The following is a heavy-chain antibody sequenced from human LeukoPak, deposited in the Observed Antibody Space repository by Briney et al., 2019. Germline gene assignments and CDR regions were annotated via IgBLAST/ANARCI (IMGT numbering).Heavy chain of an antibody. CDR1: GGSISGSY. J-gene: IGHJ5*02. V-gene: IGHV4-59*01. CDR2: IHDSGIT. D-gene: IGHD5-12*01. Sequence: SETLSLTCTVSGGSISGSYWSWIRQPPGKGLEWIGKIHDSGITNYNPSLKSRVTFSVDTSKKQFSLNLNSVTAADTAVYYCARGGYMSNWFEHWGQGTPVTVSS. CDR3: ARGGYMSNWFEH.